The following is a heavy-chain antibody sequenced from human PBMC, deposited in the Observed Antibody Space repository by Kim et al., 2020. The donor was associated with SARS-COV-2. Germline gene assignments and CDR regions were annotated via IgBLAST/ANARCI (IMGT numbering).Heavy chain of an antibody. CDR2: ISGSGGST. CDR3: AKDHDILTGYKAPNWFDP. D-gene: IGHD3-9*01. J-gene: IGHJ5*02. CDR1: GFTFSSYA. Sequence: GGSLRLSCAASGFTFSSYAMSWVRQAPGKGLEWVSAISGSGGSTYYADSVKGRFTISRDNSKNTLYLQMNSLRAEDTAVYYCAKDHDILTGYKAPNWFDPWGQGTLVTVSS. V-gene: IGHV3-23*01.